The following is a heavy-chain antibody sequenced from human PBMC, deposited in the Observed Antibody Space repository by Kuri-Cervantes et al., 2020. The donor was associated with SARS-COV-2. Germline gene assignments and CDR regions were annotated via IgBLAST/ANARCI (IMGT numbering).Heavy chain of an antibody. D-gene: IGHD6-13*01. CDR1: GFTFSPYA. CDR2: VSYSGINK. J-gene: IGHJ4*02. CDR3: ASKTPRSSSWTRWGTRGSGGEGDY. V-gene: IGHV3-30-3*01. Sequence: GESLKISCAASGFTFSPYAMHWVRPAPGKGLEWVAVVSYSGINKYYADSVKGRFTISRDNSKNTLYLQMNSLRAEDTAVYYCASKTPRSSSWTRWGTRGSGGEGDYWGQGTLVTVSS.